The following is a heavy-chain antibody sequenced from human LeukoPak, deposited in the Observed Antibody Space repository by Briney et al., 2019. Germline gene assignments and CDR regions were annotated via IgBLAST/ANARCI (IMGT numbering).Heavy chain of an antibody. J-gene: IGHJ4*02. V-gene: IGHV4-39*01. CDR1: GVSVSSSSYY. CDR3: AGHVDGSNSFGDY. D-gene: IGHD5-24*01. Sequence: PSETLSLSCTVSGVSVSSSSYYWGWIRQPPGKGLEWIGNMDSTGSTYDNPSLKSRTTITVNTNKNQFSLQQSSVTAADTAVYYCAGHVDGSNSFGDYWGQGTLVTVSS. CDR2: MDSTGST.